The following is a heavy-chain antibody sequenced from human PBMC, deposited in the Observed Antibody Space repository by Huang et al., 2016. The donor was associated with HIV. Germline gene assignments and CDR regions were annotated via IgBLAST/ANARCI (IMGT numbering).Heavy chain of an antibody. CDR1: GYTFISYV. J-gene: IGHJ6*02. D-gene: IGHD4-17*01. Sequence: QVQLVQSGAEVKKPGASVKVSCRASGYTFISYVITWGRQAPGQGLEWMGWISPSYGYTNYAQQFQGRVTMTTDTSTNTVYMEVRSLRSDDTAVYYCARDLGTTVVPDGMDVWGQGTTVTVSS. CDR3: ARDLGTTVVPDGMDV. CDR2: ISPSYGYT. V-gene: IGHV1-18*04.